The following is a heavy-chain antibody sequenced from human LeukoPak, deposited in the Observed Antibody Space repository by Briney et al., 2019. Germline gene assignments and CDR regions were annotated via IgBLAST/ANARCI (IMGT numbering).Heavy chain of an antibody. CDR2: INPNSGGT. CDR1: GYTFTGYY. Sequence: ASVKVSCKASGYTFTGYYMHWVRQAPGQGLEWMGWINPNSGGTNYAQKFQGRVTMTRDTSISTAYMELSRLRSDDTAVYYCARDDSYYYDSSGSNLQFDYWGQGTLVTVSS. J-gene: IGHJ4*02. V-gene: IGHV1-2*02. CDR3: ARDDSYYYDSSGSNLQFDY. D-gene: IGHD3-22*01.